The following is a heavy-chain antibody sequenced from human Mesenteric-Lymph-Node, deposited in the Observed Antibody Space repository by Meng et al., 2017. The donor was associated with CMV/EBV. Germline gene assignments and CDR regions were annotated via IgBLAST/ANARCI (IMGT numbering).Heavy chain of an antibody. Sequence: GGSLRLSCAASGFTFSNYAMSWVRQAPGKGLEWVSAISGSGDGTSYADSVEGRFTVSRDNSKNTLYLQMNSLRAEDTAIYYCGKAIYCSSTSCSRGWFDPWGQGTLVTVSS. CDR1: GFTFSNYA. CDR3: GKAIYCSSTSCSRGWFDP. J-gene: IGHJ5*02. D-gene: IGHD2-2*01. V-gene: IGHV3-23*01. CDR2: ISGSGDGT.